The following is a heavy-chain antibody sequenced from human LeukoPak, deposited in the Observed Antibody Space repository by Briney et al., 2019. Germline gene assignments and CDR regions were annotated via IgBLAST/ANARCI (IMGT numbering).Heavy chain of an antibody. CDR2: ISSSGSTI. CDR1: GFTFSSYE. Sequence: PGGSLRLSCAASGFTFSSYEMNWVRQAPGKGLEWVSYISSSGSTIYYADSVKGRFTISTDNSKNSFYLQMSSLRAEDTGVFYCARDVAYSAFDYWGQGTLVTVSS. CDR3: ARDVAYSAFDY. J-gene: IGHJ4*02. D-gene: IGHD2-21*01. V-gene: IGHV3-48*03.